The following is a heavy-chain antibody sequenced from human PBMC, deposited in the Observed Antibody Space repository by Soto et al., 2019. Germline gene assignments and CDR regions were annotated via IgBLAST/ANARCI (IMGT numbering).Heavy chain of an antibody. D-gene: IGHD1-7*01. CDR3: ARAPPTGTTASYYYYGMDV. CDR1: GGSISSGDYY. CDR2: IYYSGST. Sequence: ASETLSLTCTVSGGSISSGDYYWSWIRQPPGKGLEWIGYIYYSGSTYYNPSLKSRVTISVDTSKNQFSLKLSSVTAADTAVYYCARAPPTGTTASYYYYGMDVWGKGTTVTVSS. V-gene: IGHV4-30-4*01. J-gene: IGHJ6*04.